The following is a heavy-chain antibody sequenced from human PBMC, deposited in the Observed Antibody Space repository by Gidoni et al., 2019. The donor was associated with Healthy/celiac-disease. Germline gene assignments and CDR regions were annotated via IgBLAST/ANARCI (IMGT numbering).Heavy chain of an antibody. J-gene: IGHJ6*02. CDR1: GFTFSSYA. Sequence: YGAASGFTFSSYAMHWVRQAPGKGLEWVAVISYDGSNKYYADSVKGRFTISRDNSKNTLYLQMNSLRAEDTAVYYCARDGEVPAALYYYYYYGMDVWGQGTTVTVSS. CDR3: ARDGEVPAALYYYYYYGMDV. CDR2: ISYDGSNK. D-gene: IGHD2-2*01. V-gene: IGHV3-30*01.